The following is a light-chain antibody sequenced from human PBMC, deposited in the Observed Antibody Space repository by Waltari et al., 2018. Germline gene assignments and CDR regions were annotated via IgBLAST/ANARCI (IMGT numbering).Light chain of an antibody. CDR1: QGIRDY. CDR2: GVS. Sequence: DIQMNQSPSSLSASVGNKDTITCRASQGIRDYLAWFQQKPGEAPKSLIYGVSILQSGVPSKFSGFGYGTDFTLIINSLQPEDFATYYCQQYNNYPLTFGGGTKVEF. J-gene: IGKJ4*01. V-gene: IGKV1-16*02. CDR3: QQYNNYPLT.